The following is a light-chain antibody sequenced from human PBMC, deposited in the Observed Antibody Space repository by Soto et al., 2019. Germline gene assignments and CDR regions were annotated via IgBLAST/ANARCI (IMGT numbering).Light chain of an antibody. CDR1: TSNIGINT. CDR2: SNT. V-gene: IGLV1-44*01. J-gene: IGLJ2*01. Sequence: QTVVTQPPSVSGTPGQRVSISCSGSTSNIGINTVNWYQQLPGTAPKLLIYSNTQRPSGVPERFSGSKSGTSASLAISGLRSEDEADYYCAAWDDALGGLVVFGGGTKVTVL. CDR3: AAWDDALGGLVV.